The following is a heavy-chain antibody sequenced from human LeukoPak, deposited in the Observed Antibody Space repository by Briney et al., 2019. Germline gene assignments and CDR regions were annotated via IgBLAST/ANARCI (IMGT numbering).Heavy chain of an antibody. CDR2: MYTSGST. Sequence: SETLSLTCTVSGGSINSYYWSWIRQPAGKGPEWIGRMYTSGSTNYNPSLKSRVTMSVDTSKNQFFLKLSSVTAADTAVYYCAGIGHDSSGYYLPLYWGQGTLAIVSS. D-gene: IGHD3-22*01. CDR1: GGSINSYY. J-gene: IGHJ4*02. CDR3: AGIGHDSSGYYLPLY. V-gene: IGHV4-4*07.